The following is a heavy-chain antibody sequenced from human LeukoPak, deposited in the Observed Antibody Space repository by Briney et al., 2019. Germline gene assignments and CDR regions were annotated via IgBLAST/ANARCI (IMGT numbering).Heavy chain of an antibody. Sequence: ASVKVSCKASGYTFTSYYMHWVRQAPGQGLEWMGWISAYNGNTNYAQKLQGRVTMTTDTSTSTAYMELRSLRSDDTAVYYCARLPIAARSAWFDPWGQGTLVTVSS. V-gene: IGHV1-18*04. CDR3: ARLPIAARSAWFDP. CDR1: GYTFTSYY. J-gene: IGHJ5*02. D-gene: IGHD6-6*01. CDR2: ISAYNGNT.